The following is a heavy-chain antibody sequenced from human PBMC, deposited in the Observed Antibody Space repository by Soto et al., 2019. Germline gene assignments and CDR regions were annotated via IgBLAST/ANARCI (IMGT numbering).Heavy chain of an antibody. V-gene: IGHV3-73*01. CDR3: TRQSLLWFGESSPSGMDV. D-gene: IGHD3-10*01. CDR2: IRSKGNSYAT. Sequence: GGSLRLSCAASGLAFSVSAMHWVRRAAWEGLEGVGRIRSKGNSYATAYAASVKGRFTISRDDSKNTAYLQMNSLKTEDTAVYYCTRQSLLWFGESSPSGMDVWGQGTTVTVSS. CDR1: GLAFSVSA. J-gene: IGHJ6*02.